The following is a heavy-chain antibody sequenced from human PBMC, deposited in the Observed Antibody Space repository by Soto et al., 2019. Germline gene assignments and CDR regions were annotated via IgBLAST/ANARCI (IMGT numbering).Heavy chain of an antibody. D-gene: IGHD3-9*01. CDR3: ARPVLRYFDWFEY. CDR1: GGSISSSSYY. J-gene: IGHJ4*02. Sequence: TSETLSLTCTVSGGSISSSSYYWGWIRQPPGKGLEWIGSIYYSGSTYYNPSLKSRVTISVDTSKNQFSLKLSSVTAADTAVYYCARPVLRYFDWFEYWGQGTLVTVSS. CDR2: IYYSGST. V-gene: IGHV4-39*01.